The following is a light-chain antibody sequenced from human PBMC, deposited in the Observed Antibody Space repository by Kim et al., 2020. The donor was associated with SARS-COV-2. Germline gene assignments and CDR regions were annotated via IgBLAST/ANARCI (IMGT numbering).Light chain of an antibody. CDR3: QSYDNSLRGYV. CDR2: GNN. CDR1: RSNIGAGYD. J-gene: IGLJ1*01. V-gene: IGLV1-40*01. Sequence: QSVLTQPPSVSGAPGQRVTISCTGTRSNIGAGYDMHWYQQFPGTAPRLFIYGNNNRPSGVPDRFSGSQSGTSASLAITGLQAEDEADYYCQSYDNSLRGYVFGTGTKVTVL.